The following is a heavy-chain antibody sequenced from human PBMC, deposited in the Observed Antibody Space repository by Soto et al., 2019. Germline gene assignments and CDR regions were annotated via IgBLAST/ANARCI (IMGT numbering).Heavy chain of an antibody. V-gene: IGHV4-59*08. CDR2: IYYSGST. D-gene: IGHD6-19*01. J-gene: IGHJ6*04. Sequence: SETLSLTCTVSGGSISSYYWSWIRQPPGKGLEWIGYIYYSGSTNYNPSLKSRVTISVDTSKNQFSLKLSSVTAADTAVYYCARRSSGWYSGYYYSMDVWGKGTTVTVSS. CDR1: GGSISSYY. CDR3: ARRSSGWYSGYYYSMDV.